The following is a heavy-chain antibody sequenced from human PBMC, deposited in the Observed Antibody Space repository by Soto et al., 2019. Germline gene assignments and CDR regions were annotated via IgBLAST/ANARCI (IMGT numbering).Heavy chain of an antibody. CDR3: ARLSYVFWSGYYIGDYYGMDV. CDR2: IYPGDSDT. Sequence: PGESLKISCKGSGYSFTSYWIGWVRQMPGKGLEWMGIIYPGDSDTRYSPSFQGQVTISADKSISTAYLQWSSLKASDTAMYYCARLSYVFWSGYYIGDYYGMDVWGQGTTVTVSS. V-gene: IGHV5-51*01. D-gene: IGHD3-3*01. CDR1: GYSFTSYW. J-gene: IGHJ6*02.